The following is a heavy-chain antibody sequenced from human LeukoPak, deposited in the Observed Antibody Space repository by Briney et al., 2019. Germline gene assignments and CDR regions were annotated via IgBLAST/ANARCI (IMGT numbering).Heavy chain of an antibody. Sequence: SETLSLTSTVSGYSISSGYYWGWIRPPPGKGLEWIGSMYHSGTTSYNPSLKSRVTMSVDTSKNQFSLELSSVTAADTAVYYCARVLDYYGSGTRDFDYWGQGTLVTVSS. J-gene: IGHJ4*02. V-gene: IGHV4-38-2*02. CDR3: ARVLDYYGSGTRDFDY. D-gene: IGHD3-10*01. CDR1: GYSISSGYY. CDR2: MYHSGTT.